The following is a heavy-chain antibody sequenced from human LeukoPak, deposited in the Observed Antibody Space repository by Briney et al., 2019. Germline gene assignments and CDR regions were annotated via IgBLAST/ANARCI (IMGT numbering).Heavy chain of an antibody. Sequence: SQTLSLTCTVSGDSISTGGYYWSWIRQPPGKGLEWIAYINDIGTTNYNPSLKSRVTISVDASNNEISLNLNSVTAADTAVYYCARDLHFGSGSYDPFYYYGMDVWGQGTTVTVSS. CDR3: ARDLHFGSGSYDPFYYYGMDV. CDR2: INDIGTT. J-gene: IGHJ6*02. V-gene: IGHV4-61*08. D-gene: IGHD3-10*01. CDR1: GDSISTGGYY.